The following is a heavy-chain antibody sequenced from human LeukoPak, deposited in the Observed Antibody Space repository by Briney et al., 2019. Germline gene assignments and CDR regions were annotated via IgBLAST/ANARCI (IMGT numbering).Heavy chain of an antibody. CDR1: GYSFTSYW. CDR2: IYPGDSDT. Sequence: GESLKISCKGSGYSFTSYWIGWVRQMPGKGLEWMGSIYPGDSDTRYSPSFQGQVTISADKSISTAYLQWSSLKASDTAMYYCARLGYDFWSGYLFDPWGQGTLVTVSS. V-gene: IGHV5-51*01. CDR3: ARLGYDFWSGYLFDP. D-gene: IGHD3-3*01. J-gene: IGHJ5*02.